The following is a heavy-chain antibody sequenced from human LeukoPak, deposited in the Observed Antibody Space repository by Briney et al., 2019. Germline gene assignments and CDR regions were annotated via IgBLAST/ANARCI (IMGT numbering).Heavy chain of an antibody. CDR3: ARRRFFDY. J-gene: IGHJ4*02. Sequence: GGSLRLSCTASGFTFGDYAMSWVRQAPGKGLEWVGFIRSKAYGGTTQYAASVKGRFTISRDDSISIAYLQMNSLKTEDTALYFCARRRFFDYWGQGTLVTVSS. D-gene: IGHD1-14*01. CDR1: GFTFGDYA. CDR2: IRSKAYGGTT. V-gene: IGHV3-49*04.